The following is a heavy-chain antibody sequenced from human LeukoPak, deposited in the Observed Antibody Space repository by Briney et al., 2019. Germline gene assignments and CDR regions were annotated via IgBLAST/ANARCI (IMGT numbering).Heavy chain of an antibody. V-gene: IGHV4-59*01. CDR1: GGAISRYY. D-gene: IGHD3-22*01. J-gene: IGHJ4*02. CDR3: ASSVAEYYYDRSFDY. CDR2: IYYNGST. Sequence: SETLSLTCTVSGGAISRYYWSWIRQPPGKGLECIAYIYYNGSTHYNPSLKSRVTISVDTSKNQFSLKLSSVTAADTAVYYCASSVAEYYYDRSFDYWGQGILVTVSS.